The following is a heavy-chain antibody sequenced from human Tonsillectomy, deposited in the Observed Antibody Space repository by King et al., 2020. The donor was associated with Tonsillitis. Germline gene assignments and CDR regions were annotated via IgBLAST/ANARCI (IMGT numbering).Heavy chain of an antibody. J-gene: IGHJ4*02. V-gene: IGHV3-48*03. Sequence: VQLVESGGGLVQPGGSLRLSCAASGFTFSSYEMHWVRQAPGRGLEWLSYISSCGSPKYYAGTVKGRFTISRDNAKNSLYLQMERLRAEDTAVYFCVREGGDWAFDYWGQGTLVTVSS. CDR2: ISSCGSPK. CDR1: GFTFSSYE. D-gene: IGHD2-21*01. CDR3: VREGGDWAFDY.